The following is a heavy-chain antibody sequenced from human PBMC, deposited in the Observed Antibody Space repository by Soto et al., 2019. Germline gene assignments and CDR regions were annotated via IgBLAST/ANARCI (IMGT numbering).Heavy chain of an antibody. D-gene: IGHD3-16*01. Sequence: PSETLSLTCAVYGGSFSGYYWSWIRQPPGKGLEWIGEINHSGSTNYNPSLKSRVTISVDTSKNQFSLKLSSVTAADTAVYYCARGGGDFPIYHYYYYMDFWGKGTTVTVSS. CDR1: GGSFSGYY. CDR2: INHSGST. CDR3: ARGGGDFPIYHYYYYMDF. J-gene: IGHJ6*03. V-gene: IGHV4-34*01.